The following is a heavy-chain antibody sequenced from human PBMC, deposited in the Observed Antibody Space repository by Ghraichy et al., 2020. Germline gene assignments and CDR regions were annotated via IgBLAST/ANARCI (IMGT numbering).Heavy chain of an antibody. Sequence: GGSLRLSCAVSGFTFSSYWMHWVRQAPGKGLVWVSRINSDGSSISYADSVKGRFTFSRDNAKNTLYLQMNSLRADDTAVYYCVRGGPEYCSGGSCYAGDYWGQGTLVTVSS. CDR2: INSDGSSI. CDR3: VRGGPEYCSGGSCYAGDY. V-gene: IGHV3-74*01. J-gene: IGHJ4*02. D-gene: IGHD2-15*01. CDR1: GFTFSSYW.